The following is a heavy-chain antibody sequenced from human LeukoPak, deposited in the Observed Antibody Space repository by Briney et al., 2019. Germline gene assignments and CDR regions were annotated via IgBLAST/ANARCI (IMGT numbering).Heavy chain of an antibody. D-gene: IGHD3-10*01. V-gene: IGHV3-7*01. CDR1: GFTFSSYW. CDR2: IREDGNEK. J-gene: IGHJ4*02. Sequence: GGSLRLSCAASGFTFSSYWMSWVRQAPGKGLEWVANIREDGNEKYYADSVKGQFIISRDNAKNSLFLQMDSLRAEDTAVYYCARDLAGHYYGSGSSFDYWGQGTLVTVSS. CDR3: ARDLAGHYYGSGSSFDY.